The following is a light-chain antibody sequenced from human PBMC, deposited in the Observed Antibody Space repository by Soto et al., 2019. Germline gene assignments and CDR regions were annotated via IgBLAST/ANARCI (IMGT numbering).Light chain of an antibody. CDR2: EVS. CDR3: SSFTTTTTLVV. V-gene: IGLV2-14*01. CDR1: SSDVGSYNY. J-gene: IGLJ2*01. Sequence: HSALTQPASVSGSPGQSITISCTGTSSDVGSYNYVSWYQQHPGKAPKLMIYEVSYRPSGVSNRFSASKSGNTASLTISGLQAEDEADYYCSSFTTTTTLVVFGGGTKVTVL.